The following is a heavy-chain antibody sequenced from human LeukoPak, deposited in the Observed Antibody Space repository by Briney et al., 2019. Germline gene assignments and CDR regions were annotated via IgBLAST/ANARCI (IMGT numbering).Heavy chain of an antibody. V-gene: IGHV3-23*01. D-gene: IGHD3-22*01. CDR3: AKEVEGYYYDSSGYPGDY. CDR1: GFTFSTYA. CDR2: ISGSGDST. J-gene: IGHJ4*02. Sequence: GGSLRLSCAASGFTFSTYAVNWVRQAPGKGLEWVSTISGSGDSTYYADSVKGRFTISRDNSKNTLYLQMNSLRAEDTAVYYCAKEVEGYYYDSSGYPGDYWGQGTLVTVSS.